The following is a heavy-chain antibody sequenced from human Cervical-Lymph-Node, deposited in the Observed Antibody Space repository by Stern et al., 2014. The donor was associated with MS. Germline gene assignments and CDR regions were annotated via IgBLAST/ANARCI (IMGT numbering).Heavy chain of an antibody. J-gene: IGHJ4*02. CDR2: IYYRGPT. V-gene: IGHV4-30-4*01. D-gene: IGHD4-17*01. CDR1: CVSISRSDYY. Sequence: PLLESCPGLVKPSQTLSLTCTVSCVSISRSDYYWSWLRQPPGKGLEWIAPIYYRGPTHDTPTLKSRFTISIDTSKNQFSLRLRSVTAADTAVYYCARVGDYGGYGFDYWGQGTLVTVSS. CDR3: ARVGDYGGYGFDY.